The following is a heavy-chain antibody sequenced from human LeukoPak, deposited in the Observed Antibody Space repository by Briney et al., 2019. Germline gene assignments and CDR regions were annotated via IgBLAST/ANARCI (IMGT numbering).Heavy chain of an antibody. Sequence: SETLSLTCTVSGGSISSGSYYWGWIRQPPGKGLEWIGSIYYSGSTYYNPSLKSRVTISVDTSKNQFSLKLSSVTAADTAVYYCARRHSITMVRGVIITYFDYWGQGNLVTVSS. J-gene: IGHJ4*02. V-gene: IGHV4-39*01. D-gene: IGHD3-10*01. CDR2: IYYSGST. CDR3: ARRHSITMVRGVIITYFDY. CDR1: GGSISSGSYY.